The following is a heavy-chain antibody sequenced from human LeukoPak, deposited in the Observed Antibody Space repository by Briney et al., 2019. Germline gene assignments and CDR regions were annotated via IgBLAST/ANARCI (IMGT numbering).Heavy chain of an antibody. Sequence: GASVKVSCKASGYTFTSYAMHWVRQAPGQRLEWMGWINAGNGNTKYSQKFQGRVTITRDTSASTAYMELSSLRSEDTAVYYCARVDDSSGYYYYWGQGTQVTVSS. D-gene: IGHD3-22*01. CDR3: ARVDDSSGYYYY. J-gene: IGHJ4*02. CDR1: GYTFTSYA. V-gene: IGHV1-3*01. CDR2: INAGNGNT.